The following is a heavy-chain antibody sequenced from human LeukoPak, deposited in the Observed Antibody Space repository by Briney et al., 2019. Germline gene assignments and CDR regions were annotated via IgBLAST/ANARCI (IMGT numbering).Heavy chain of an antibody. Sequence: ASVKVSCKASGYTFTSYGISWVRQAPGQGLEWMGWISAYNGNTNYAQKLQGRVTMTTDTSTSTAYMELRSLRSDDKAVYYCARAYCSSTSCFYYYMDVWGKGTTVTVSS. D-gene: IGHD2-2*01. J-gene: IGHJ6*03. V-gene: IGHV1-18*01. CDR1: GYTFTSYG. CDR2: ISAYNGNT. CDR3: ARAYCSSTSCFYYYMDV.